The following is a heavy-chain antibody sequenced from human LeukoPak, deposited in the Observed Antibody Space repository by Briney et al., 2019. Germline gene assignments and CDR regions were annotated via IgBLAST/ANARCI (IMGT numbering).Heavy chain of an antibody. V-gene: IGHV1-8*01. D-gene: IGHD3-10*01. J-gene: IGHJ4*02. CDR1: GYTFTSYD. Sequence: EASVKVSCKASGYTFTSYDINWVRQATGQGLEWMGWMNPNSGNTGCAQKFQGRVTMTRNTSISTAYMELSSLRSEDTAVYYCARAYRKRVLLWFGESYFDYWGQGTLVTVSS. CDR3: ARAYRKRVLLWFGESYFDY. CDR2: MNPNSGNT.